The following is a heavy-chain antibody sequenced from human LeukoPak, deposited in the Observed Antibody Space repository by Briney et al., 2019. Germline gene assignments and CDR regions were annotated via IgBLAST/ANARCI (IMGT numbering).Heavy chain of an antibody. CDR2: INHSGST. J-gene: IGHJ4*02. CDR1: GGPFSGYY. Sequence: SETLSLTCAVYGGPFSGYYWSWIRQPPGKGLEWIGEINHSGSTNYNPSLKSRVTISVDTSKNQFSLKLSSVTAADTAVYYCARGTQYYDFWSGPTSYFDYWGQGTLVTASS. CDR3: ARGTQYYDFWSGPTSYFDY. V-gene: IGHV4-34*01. D-gene: IGHD3-3*01.